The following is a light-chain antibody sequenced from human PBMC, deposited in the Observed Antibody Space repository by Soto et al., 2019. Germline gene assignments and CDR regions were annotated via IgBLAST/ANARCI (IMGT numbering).Light chain of an antibody. CDR3: SSYTTGNTNV. CDR2: DVT. J-gene: IGLJ1*01. Sequence: QSVLTQPASVSGSPGQSISISCTGTSSNIGGYNYVSWYQQHPGKAPKLMIYDVTNRSSGVSNRFSGSKSGNTASLTISGLQPEDEADYYCSSYTTGNTNVFGTGTKVTVL. CDR1: SSNIGGYNY. V-gene: IGLV2-14*03.